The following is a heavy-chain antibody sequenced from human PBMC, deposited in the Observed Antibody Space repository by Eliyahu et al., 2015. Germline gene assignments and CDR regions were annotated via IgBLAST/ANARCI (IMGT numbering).Heavy chain of an antibody. D-gene: IGHD2/OR15-2a*01. J-gene: IGHJ4*02. V-gene: IGHV3-33*02. Sequence: VQIVQSGXGVVHPGTSLXLXXXASGFIFEDYDIHWVRQAPGKGLEWLAVIWYNAYTKSYGDSAKGRFTISRSNLRKTVSLQMNNLRADDTATYYCISDFRISEGGDWGQGALVTVSS. CDR2: IWYNAYTK. CDR3: ISDFRISEGGD. CDR1: GFIFEDYD.